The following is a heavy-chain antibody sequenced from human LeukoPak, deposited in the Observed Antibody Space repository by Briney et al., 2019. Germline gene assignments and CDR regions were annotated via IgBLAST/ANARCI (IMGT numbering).Heavy chain of an antibody. D-gene: IGHD5-24*01. CDR2: IYYSGST. J-gene: IGHJ4*02. Sequence: PSETLSLTCTVSRGSISSYYWSWIRQPPGKGLEWIGYIYYSGSTNYNPSLKSRVTMSVDTSTNQFSLKLSSVTAADTAVYYCARVGGYNSPLDYWGQGTLVTVSS. CDR1: RGSISSYY. CDR3: ARVGGYNSPLDY. V-gene: IGHV4-59*01.